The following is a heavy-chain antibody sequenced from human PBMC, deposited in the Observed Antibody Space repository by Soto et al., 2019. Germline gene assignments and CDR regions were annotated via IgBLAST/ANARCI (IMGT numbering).Heavy chain of an antibody. J-gene: IGHJ4*02. Sequence: GGSLRLSCAASGFVFSSYGMHWVRQAPGKGLEWVAVIGYDGSSNFYGDSVKGRFTISRDDSKKTAYLQMSSLESEDTAVYYCSRDDSDWFFNWGRGTLVTVSS. V-gene: IGHV3-33*08. CDR1: GFVFSSYG. CDR3: SRDDSDWFFN. CDR2: IGYDGSSN. D-gene: IGHD3-9*01.